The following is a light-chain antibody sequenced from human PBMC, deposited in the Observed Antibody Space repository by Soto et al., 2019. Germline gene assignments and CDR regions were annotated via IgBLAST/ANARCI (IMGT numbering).Light chain of an antibody. J-gene: IGLJ1*01. CDR2: DVS. V-gene: IGLV2-14*01. CDR3: CSYTRFPTRI. Sequence: QSALTQPASVSGSPGQSITISCVGTSGDIGDYNYVSWYQQHPGKVPKVIIYDVSNRPSGVSYRFSGTNSGNTASLTVSGFQAVDEADYYCCSYTRFPTRIFGAGTKVT. CDR1: SGDIGDYNY.